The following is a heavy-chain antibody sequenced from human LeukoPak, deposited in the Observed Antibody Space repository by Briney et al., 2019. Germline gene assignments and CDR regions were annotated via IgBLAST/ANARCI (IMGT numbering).Heavy chain of an antibody. D-gene: IGHD4-17*01. CDR3: ARDPTVTTMEFYFDY. J-gene: IGHJ4*02. CDR2: ISYDGSNK. CDR1: GFTFSSYA. Sequence: GGSLRLSCAASGFTFSSYAMHWVRQAPGKGLEWVAVISYDGSNKYYADSVKGRFTISRDNSKNTLYLQMNSLRAEDTAVYYCARDPTVTTMEFYFDYWGQGTLVTVSS. V-gene: IGHV3-30-3*01.